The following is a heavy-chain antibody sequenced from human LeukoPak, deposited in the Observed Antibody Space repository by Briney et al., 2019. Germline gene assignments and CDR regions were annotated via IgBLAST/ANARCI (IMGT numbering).Heavy chain of an antibody. D-gene: IGHD1-26*01. CDR3: ARARGGATGY. CDR2: INHSGST. J-gene: IGHJ4*02. CDR1: GGSFSGYY. V-gene: IGHV4-34*01. Sequence: PSETLSLTCAVYGGSFSGYYWSWIRQPPKKGLEWIGEINHSGSTNYNPSLKSRVTISVDTSKNQFSLKLSSVTAADTAVYYCARARGGATGYWGQGTLVTVSS.